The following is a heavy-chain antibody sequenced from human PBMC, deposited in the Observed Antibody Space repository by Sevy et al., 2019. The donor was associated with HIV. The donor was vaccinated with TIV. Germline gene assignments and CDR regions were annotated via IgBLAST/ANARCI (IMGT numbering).Heavy chain of an antibody. D-gene: IGHD2-2*01. J-gene: IGHJ6*02. V-gene: IGHV3-7*03. CDR3: ARDCSSANCLWGMDV. Sequence: GGPLRLSCVASGFTFNSYWMSWVRQAPGKGLEWVANIKKDGSEKYYVDSVKGRFTISRDNAKNSLYLQMDSLRAEDTAVYYCARDCSSANCLWGMDVWGQGTTVTVSS. CDR1: GFTFNSYW. CDR2: IKKDGSEK.